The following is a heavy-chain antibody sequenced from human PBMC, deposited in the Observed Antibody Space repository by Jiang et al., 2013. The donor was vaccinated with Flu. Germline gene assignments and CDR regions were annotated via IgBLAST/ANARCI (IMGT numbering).Heavy chain of an antibody. V-gene: IGHV4-59*01. CDR2: IYYSGST. CDR3: ARDLGPYDMLLDY. D-gene: IGHD3-22*01. J-gene: IGHJ4*02. Sequence: GLEWIGYIYYSGSTNYNPSLKSRVTISVDTSKNQFSLKLSSVTAADTAVYYCARDLGPYDMLLDYWGQGTLVTVSS.